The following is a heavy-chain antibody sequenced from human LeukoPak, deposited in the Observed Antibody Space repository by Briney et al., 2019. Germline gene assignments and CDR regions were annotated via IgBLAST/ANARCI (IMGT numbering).Heavy chain of an antibody. CDR1: GYTLTEVS. Sequence: ASVKGSCKISGYTLTEVSMHWVRQAPVKGLEWMGGFDPADGEPIYAQKFQGRVTMSEDTSTDTAYMDLSSLRSEDTAVYYCATEVVGYGDVHYFDSWGQGTLVTVSS. J-gene: IGHJ4*02. D-gene: IGHD4-17*01. V-gene: IGHV1-24*01. CDR2: FDPADGEP. CDR3: ATEVVGYGDVHYFDS.